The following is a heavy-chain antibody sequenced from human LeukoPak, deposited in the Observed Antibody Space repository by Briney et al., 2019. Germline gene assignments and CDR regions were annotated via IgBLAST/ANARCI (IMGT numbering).Heavy chain of an antibody. D-gene: IGHD3-9*01. Sequence: ASVKVSCKASGYTFTGYYMHWVRQAPGQGLEWMGRINPNSGGTNYAQKFQGRVTMTRDTSISTAYMELSRLRPDDTAVYYCARDRGHYDILTGYPTCWDYWGQGTLVTVSS. J-gene: IGHJ4*02. V-gene: IGHV1-2*06. CDR2: INPNSGGT. CDR3: ARDRGHYDILTGYPTCWDY. CDR1: GYTFTGYY.